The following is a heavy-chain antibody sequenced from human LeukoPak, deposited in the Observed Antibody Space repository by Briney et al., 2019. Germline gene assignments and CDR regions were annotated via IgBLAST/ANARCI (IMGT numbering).Heavy chain of an antibody. V-gene: IGHV3-30*18. CDR2: ISYDGSDK. Sequence: GGSLRLSCAASGFTFSSYGVHWVRQAPGKGLEWVAVISYDGSDKYYADSVKGRFTISRDNSKNTLYLQMNSLRTEDTAVYYCAKDRAGVVAIDYWGQGTLVTVSS. CDR3: AKDRAGVVAIDY. CDR1: GFTFSSYG. D-gene: IGHD3-22*01. J-gene: IGHJ4*02.